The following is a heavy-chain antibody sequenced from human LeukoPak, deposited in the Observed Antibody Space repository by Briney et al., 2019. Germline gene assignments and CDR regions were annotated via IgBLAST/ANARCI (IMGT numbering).Heavy chain of an antibody. J-gene: IGHJ6*02. Sequence: PSETLSLTCTVSGGSISSYYWSWIRQPPGKGLEWIGYIYYSGRTNYNPSLKSRVTISVDTSKNQFSLKLSSVTAADTAVYYCAKDLISGGYSYGYYYYYGMDVWGQGTTVTVSS. CDR2: IYYSGRT. CDR3: AKDLISGGYSYGYYYYYGMDV. CDR1: GGSISSYY. D-gene: IGHD5-18*01. V-gene: IGHV4-59*01.